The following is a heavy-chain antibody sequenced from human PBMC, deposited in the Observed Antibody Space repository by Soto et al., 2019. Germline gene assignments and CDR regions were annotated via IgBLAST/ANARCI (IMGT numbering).Heavy chain of an antibody. Sequence: GGSLRLSCAASGFTFRTYGMNWVRRAPGGGLEWVASISSSGSFIYYADSVKGRFTISRDDAEKSLYLQMNSLRADDTALYYCAREPEGIAAALDYWGRGTLVTISS. D-gene: IGHD6-13*01. CDR2: ISSSGSFI. CDR1: GFTFRTYG. CDR3: AREPEGIAAALDY. J-gene: IGHJ4*02. V-gene: IGHV3-21*01.